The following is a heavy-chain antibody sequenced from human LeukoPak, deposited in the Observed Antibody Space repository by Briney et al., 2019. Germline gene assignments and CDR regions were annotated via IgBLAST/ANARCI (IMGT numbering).Heavy chain of an antibody. CDR1: GGSISSGGYP. V-gene: IGHV4-30-2*01. D-gene: IGHD2-15*01. CDR2: IYHSGST. Sequence: SQTLSLTCAVSGGSISSGGYPWSWIRQPPGKGLEWIGYIYHSGSTYYNPSLKSRVTISVDRSKNQFSLKLSSVTAADTAVYYCARGRLLPNYWGQGTLVTVSS. J-gene: IGHJ4*02. CDR3: ARGRLLPNY.